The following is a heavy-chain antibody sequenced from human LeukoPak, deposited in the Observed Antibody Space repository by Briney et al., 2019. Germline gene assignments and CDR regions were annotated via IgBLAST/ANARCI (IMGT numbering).Heavy chain of an antibody. V-gene: IGHV4-38-2*01. CDR1: GYSISSGYY. CDR2: IYHSGST. CDR3: ARHYYDSSGPAFDI. Sequence: SETLSLTCAVSGYSISSGYYWGWIRQPPGKGLEWIGSIYHSGSTYYNPPLKSRVTISVDTSKNQFSLKLSSVTAADTAVYYCARHYYDSSGPAFDIWGQGTMVTVSS. J-gene: IGHJ3*02. D-gene: IGHD3-22*01.